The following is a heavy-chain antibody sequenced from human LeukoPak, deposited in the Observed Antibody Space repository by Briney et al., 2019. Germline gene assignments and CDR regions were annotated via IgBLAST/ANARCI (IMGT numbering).Heavy chain of an antibody. J-gene: IGHJ4*02. Sequence: GGSLRLSCAASGLTFSSYGMHWVRQAPGKGLEWVAVIWYDGSNKYYADSVKGRFTISRDNSKNTLYLQMNSLRAEDTAVYYCAKDRVSSVFDYWGQGTLVTVSS. D-gene: IGHD6-6*01. CDR1: GLTFSSYG. CDR2: IWYDGSNK. V-gene: IGHV3-33*06. CDR3: AKDRVSSVFDY.